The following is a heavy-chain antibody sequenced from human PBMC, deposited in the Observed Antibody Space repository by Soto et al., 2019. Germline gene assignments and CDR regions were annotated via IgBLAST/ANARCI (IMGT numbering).Heavy chain of an antibody. D-gene: IGHD2-21*01. CDR2: FSVSGCST. CDR3: TATPGVNP. V-gene: IGHV3-23*01. J-gene: IGHJ5*02. CDR1: VFTFSSYA. Sequence: GGSLRLSCAASVFTFSSYAMSWVRQAPGKWLEWFSAFSVSGCSTXXADSVKGRXTISRYNSKNTXYLQMXSLKTEDTAVYYCTATPGVNPWRQGTLVTVSS.